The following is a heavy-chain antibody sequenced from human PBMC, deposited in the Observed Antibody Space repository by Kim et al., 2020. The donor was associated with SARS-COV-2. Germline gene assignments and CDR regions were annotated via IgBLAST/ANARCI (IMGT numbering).Heavy chain of an antibody. Sequence: ASVKVSCKASGYTSTSYAMHWVRQAPGQRLEWMGWINVGNGNTKYSRKFQGRVTITRHTSANPAYMHLSSLRSEDTAVYYCATSRWAVTTPPRYWGQGTLVTVSS. J-gene: IGHJ4*02. CDR2: INVGNGNT. V-gene: IGHV1-3*01. CDR1: GYTSTSYA. CDR3: ATSRWAVTTPPRY. D-gene: IGHD4-17*01.